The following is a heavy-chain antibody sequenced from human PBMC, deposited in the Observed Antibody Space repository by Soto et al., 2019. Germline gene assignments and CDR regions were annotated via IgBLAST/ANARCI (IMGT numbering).Heavy chain of an antibody. CDR2: IYYSGST. V-gene: IGHV4-39*01. J-gene: IGHJ4*02. D-gene: IGHD6-13*01. Sequence: SETLSLTCTVSGGSISSENYYWGWIRQPPGKGLEWIGSIYYSGSTYYNPSLKSRVTISVDTSKNQFSLRLSSVTAADTAIYYCAKSLVPTSFQKLDTFDYWGQGTLVTVSS. CDR1: GGSISSENYY. CDR3: AKSLVPTSFQKLDTFDY.